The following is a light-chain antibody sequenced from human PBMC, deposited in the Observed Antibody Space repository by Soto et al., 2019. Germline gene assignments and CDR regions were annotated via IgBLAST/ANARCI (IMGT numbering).Light chain of an antibody. CDR2: DVS. CDR1: SRDVGGYNY. J-gene: IGLJ2*01. V-gene: IGLV2-11*01. Sequence: QSALTQPRSVSGSPGQSVTISCTGTSRDVGGYNYGSWYQQHPGKAPKLLIYDVSKRPSGVPDRFSGSKSGNTDSLTISGLQAEDEAAYYCRSYAGILVVFGGGTQLTVL. CDR3: RSYAGILVV.